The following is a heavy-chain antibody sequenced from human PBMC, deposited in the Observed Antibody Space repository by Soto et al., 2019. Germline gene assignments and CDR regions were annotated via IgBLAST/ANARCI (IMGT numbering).Heavy chain of an antibody. CDR1: GFTFSSYG. Sequence: PGGCLRLSCAASGFTFSSYGMHWVRQAPGKGLEWVAVISYDGSNKYYADSVKGRFTISRDNSKNTLYLQMNSLRAEDTAVYYCAKDLGDYYGSGGLDYWGQGTLVTVSS. J-gene: IGHJ4*02. CDR2: ISYDGSNK. V-gene: IGHV3-30*18. CDR3: AKDLGDYYGSGGLDY. D-gene: IGHD3-10*01.